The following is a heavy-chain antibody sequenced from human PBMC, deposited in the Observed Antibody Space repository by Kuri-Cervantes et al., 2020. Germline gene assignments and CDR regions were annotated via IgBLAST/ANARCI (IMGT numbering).Heavy chain of an antibody. D-gene: IGHD3-22*01. V-gene: IGHV4-34*01. CDR3: ARVHDSSGYYYLGYFQH. CDR2: INHSGST. J-gene: IGHJ1*01. Sequence: GSLRLSCAVYGGSFSGYYWSWIRQPPGKGLEWIGEINHSGSTNYNPSLKSRVTISVDTSKNQFSLKLSSVTAADTAVYYCARVHDSSGYYYLGYFQHWGQGTLVTVSS. CDR1: GGSFSGYY.